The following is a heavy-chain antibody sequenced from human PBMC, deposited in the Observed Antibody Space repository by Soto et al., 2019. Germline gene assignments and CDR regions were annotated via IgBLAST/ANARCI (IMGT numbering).Heavy chain of an antibody. Sequence: SVKVSCKASGGTFSSYAISWVRQAPGRGLEWMGGIIPIFGTANYAQKFQGRVTITADESTSTAYMELSSLRSEDTAVYYCEAITFGGVIVRGRIDVCGQGPTVTVSS. V-gene: IGHV1-69*13. J-gene: IGHJ6*02. CDR2: IIPIFGTA. CDR1: GGTFSSYA. CDR3: EAITFGGVIVRGRIDV. D-gene: IGHD3-16*02.